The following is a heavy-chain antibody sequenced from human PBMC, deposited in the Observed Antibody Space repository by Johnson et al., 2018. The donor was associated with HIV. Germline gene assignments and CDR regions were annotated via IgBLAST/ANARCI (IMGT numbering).Heavy chain of an antibody. CDR3: ARDFVSWGATPGGPFDI. CDR2: SSRSGSTI. J-gene: IGHJ3*02. CDR1: GFNLSDYY. V-gene: IGHV3-11*04. Sequence: QEKLVESGGGLVKPGGSLRLSCAASGFNLSDYYMRWIRQTPGKGLEWVSDSSRSGSTIYYADSVKGRFTISRDNSKNTLYLQMNSLRAEDTAVYYCARDFVSWGATPGGPFDIWGQGTMVTVSS. D-gene: IGHD1-26*01.